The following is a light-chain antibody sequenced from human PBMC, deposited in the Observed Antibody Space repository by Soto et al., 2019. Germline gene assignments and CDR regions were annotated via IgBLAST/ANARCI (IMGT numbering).Light chain of an antibody. J-gene: IGKJ1*01. CDR2: KAS. V-gene: IGKV1-5*03. Sequence: DIQMTQSPCTLSASVGDRVTITCRASQTITTSLAWYQQKPGKAPKLLIYKASSLESGVPSRFSGSGSGTEFTLTISSLQPDDFATYYCQQYDSYSLRTFGQGTRVEI. CDR1: QTITTS. CDR3: QQYDSYSLRT.